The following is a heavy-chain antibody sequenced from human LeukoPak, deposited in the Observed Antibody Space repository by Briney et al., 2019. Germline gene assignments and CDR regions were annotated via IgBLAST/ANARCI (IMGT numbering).Heavy chain of an antibody. CDR3: ARGRWLQEIDY. V-gene: IGHV1-46*01. CDR1: GYTFTSYY. J-gene: IGHJ4*02. D-gene: IGHD5-24*01. Sequence: ASVKVSRKASGYTFTSYYMHWVRQAPGQGLEWMGIINPSGGSTSYAQKFQGRVTMTRDMSTSTVYMELSSLRSEDTAVYYCARGRWLQEIDYWGQGTLVTVSS. CDR2: INPSGGST.